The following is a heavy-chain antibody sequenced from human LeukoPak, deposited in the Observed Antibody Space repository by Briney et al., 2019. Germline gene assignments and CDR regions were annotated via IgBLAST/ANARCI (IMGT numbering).Heavy chain of an antibody. J-gene: IGHJ3*02. CDR2: IHYSGSI. V-gene: IGHV4-59*01. CDR3: ARSGYSYDYAFDI. D-gene: IGHD5-18*01. Sequence: PSETLSLTCTVSGGSISSYYWSWIRPPPGKGLAWIGYIHYSGSINYNPSLKSRVTISVDTSKNQFSLKLSSVTAADTAVYYCARSGYSYDYAFDIWGQGTMVTVSS. CDR1: GGSISSYY.